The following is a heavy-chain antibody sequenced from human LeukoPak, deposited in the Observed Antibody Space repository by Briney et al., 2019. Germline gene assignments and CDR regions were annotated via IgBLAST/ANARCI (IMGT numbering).Heavy chain of an antibody. Sequence: GGSLRLSCAASGFTFSSYAMAWFRQAPGKGLEWVGFVRRGASGGATYYAASVNDRFIISRDDSKSIAYLQMNSLETEDTAVYYCSSSYYHDSSGYGPLDYWGQGTLVTVSS. CDR3: SSSYYHDSSGYGPLDY. J-gene: IGHJ4*02. D-gene: IGHD3-22*01. CDR2: VRRGASGGAT. V-gene: IGHV3-49*03. CDR1: GFTFSSYA.